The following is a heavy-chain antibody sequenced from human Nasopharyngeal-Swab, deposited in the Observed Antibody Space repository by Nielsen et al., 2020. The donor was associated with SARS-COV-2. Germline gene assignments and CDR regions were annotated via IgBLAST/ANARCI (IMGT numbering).Heavy chain of an antibody. D-gene: IGHD2-15*01. J-gene: IGHJ4*02. CDR2: IRSKGNSYET. Sequence: GGSLRLSCAASGFIFSDSAIHWVSQASGNGLEWVGRIRSKGNSYETEYAASVEGRFTISSDDSKNTAYLQMNSLMTEDTAVYYCSRCGGSCYTGKDYWGQGTLVTVSS. V-gene: IGHV3-73*01. CDR1: GFIFSDSA. CDR3: SRCGGSCYTGKDY.